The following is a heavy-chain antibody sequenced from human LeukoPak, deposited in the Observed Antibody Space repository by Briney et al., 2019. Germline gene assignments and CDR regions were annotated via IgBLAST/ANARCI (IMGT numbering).Heavy chain of an antibody. Sequence: GGSLRLSGAASGFAFSSYTISWVRQAPGKGLEWVSAISRSGDTTYYADSVRGRFTISRDNSKNTVYLQINSLRVEDTAVYYCALEGDGHNGPDYWGQGTLVTVSS. V-gene: IGHV3-23*01. CDR3: ALEGDGHNGPDY. D-gene: IGHD5-24*01. CDR1: GFAFSSYT. CDR2: ISRSGDTT. J-gene: IGHJ4*02.